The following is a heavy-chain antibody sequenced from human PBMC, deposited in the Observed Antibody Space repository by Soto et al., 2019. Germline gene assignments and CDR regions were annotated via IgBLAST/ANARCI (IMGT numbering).Heavy chain of an antibody. CDR3: ARGRWGTGDYGGLIDN. CDR1: GYSFTGYS. V-gene: IGHV1-2*02. CDR2: VYGNSGDT. J-gene: IGHJ4*02. D-gene: IGHD4-17*01. Sequence: QVQLVQSGAEVKEPGASVKVSCKTPGYSFTGYSIHWVRQPPGQGLEWMGWVYGNSGDTRYSQRFQGRVTMTRDTSTSTAYMELSRLTSDDTAVFYCARGRWGTGDYGGLIDNWGQGTLVTVSS.